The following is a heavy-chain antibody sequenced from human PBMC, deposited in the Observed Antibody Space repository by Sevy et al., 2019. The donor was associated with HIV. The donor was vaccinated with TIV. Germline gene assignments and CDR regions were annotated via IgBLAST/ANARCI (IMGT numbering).Heavy chain of an antibody. CDR3: ARAWGCGGDCYPPPHYYYGMDV. D-gene: IGHD2-21*02. Sequence: GGSLRLSCAASGFTFSSYAMHWVRQAPGKGLEWVAVISYDGSNKYYADSVKGRFTISRDNPKNTLYLQMNSLRAEDTAVYYCARAWGCGGDCYPPPHYYYGMDVWGQGTTVTVSS. J-gene: IGHJ6*02. V-gene: IGHV3-30*04. CDR1: GFTFSSYA. CDR2: ISYDGSNK.